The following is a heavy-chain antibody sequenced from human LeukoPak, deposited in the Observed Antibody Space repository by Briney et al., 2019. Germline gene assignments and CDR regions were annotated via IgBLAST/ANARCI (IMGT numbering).Heavy chain of an antibody. CDR3: ARAARVGKYTSSSGAYFDY. V-gene: IGHV4-61*05. Sequence: SETLSLTCTVSGGSISSRFHYWGWIRQPPGKGLEWIGRIYTSGSTNYNPSLKSRVTMSVDTSKNQFSLSLSSVTAADTAVYYCARAARVGKYTSSSGAYFDYWGQGTLVTVSS. CDR1: GGSISSRFHY. CDR2: IYTSGST. J-gene: IGHJ4*02. D-gene: IGHD6-6*01.